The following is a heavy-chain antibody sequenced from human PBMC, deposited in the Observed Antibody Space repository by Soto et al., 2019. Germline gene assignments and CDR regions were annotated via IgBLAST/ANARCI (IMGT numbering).Heavy chain of an antibody. Sequence: EVQLVESGGGLIQPGGSLRLSCAASGFTVSSHYMSWVRQAPGKGLEWVSVIYSGGSTYYADSVKGRFTISRDNSKNTLYPQMNSLRAEDTAVYYCARVGSAAGTIGWFDPWGQGTLVTVSS. V-gene: IGHV3-53*01. J-gene: IGHJ5*02. CDR3: ARVGSAAGTIGWFDP. D-gene: IGHD6-13*01. CDR1: GFTVSSHY. CDR2: IYSGGST.